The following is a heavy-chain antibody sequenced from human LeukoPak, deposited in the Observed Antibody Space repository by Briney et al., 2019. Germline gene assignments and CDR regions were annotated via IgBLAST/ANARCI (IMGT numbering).Heavy chain of an antibody. CDR2: ISGSGDNT. Sequence: GGSLRLSCAASGFTFSSYAMSWVRQVPGKGLEWVSVISGSGDNTYYADSVKGRFTISRDNSKNMLYLQMNRLRDEDTAVYYCAKWKYSKSGIDDYWGQGTLVTVSS. CDR3: AKWKYSKSGIDDY. D-gene: IGHD6-13*01. J-gene: IGHJ4*02. V-gene: IGHV3-23*01. CDR1: GFTFSSYA.